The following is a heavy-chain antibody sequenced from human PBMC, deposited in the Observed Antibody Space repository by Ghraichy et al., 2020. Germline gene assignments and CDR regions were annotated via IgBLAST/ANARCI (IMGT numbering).Heavy chain of an antibody. Sequence: ESLNISCTVSGGSISSSSYYWGWIRQPPGKGLEWIGSIYYSGSTYYNPSLKSRVTISVDTSKNQFSLKLSSVTAADTAVYYCARRTSDYGDYVDYWGQGTLVTVSS. CDR2: IYYSGST. J-gene: IGHJ4*02. V-gene: IGHV4-39*01. CDR3: ARRTSDYGDYVDY. D-gene: IGHD4-17*01. CDR1: GGSISSSSYY.